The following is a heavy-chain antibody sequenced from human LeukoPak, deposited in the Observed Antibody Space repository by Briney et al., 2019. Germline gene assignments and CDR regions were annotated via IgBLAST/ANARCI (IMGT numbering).Heavy chain of an antibody. J-gene: IGHJ3*02. V-gene: IGHV3-11*04. D-gene: IGHD1-14*01. Sequence: GGSLRLSCAASGFTFSDYYMSWIRQAPGKELEWLSSISESGGRIFYKDSVKGRFTSSRDNAKKSVFLQMNSLRVEDTAVYYCAKEVFTGSGGAFDIWGPGTMVTVSS. CDR3: AKEVFTGSGGAFDI. CDR1: GFTFSDYY. CDR2: ISESGGRI.